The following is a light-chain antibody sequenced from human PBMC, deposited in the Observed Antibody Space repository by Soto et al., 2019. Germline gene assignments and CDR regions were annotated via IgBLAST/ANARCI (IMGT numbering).Light chain of an antibody. V-gene: IGKV3-15*01. J-gene: IGKJ1*01. CDR2: GAS. CDR3: QQYNDWPPWT. CDR1: QSVSSN. Sequence: EIVMTQSPATLSVSLGERATLSCRASQSVSSNLAWYQLKPGLAPRLLIYGASSRATGIPARFSGSGSGTDFTLTITSLQSEDFAVYYCQQYNDWPPWTFGQGTKVDIK.